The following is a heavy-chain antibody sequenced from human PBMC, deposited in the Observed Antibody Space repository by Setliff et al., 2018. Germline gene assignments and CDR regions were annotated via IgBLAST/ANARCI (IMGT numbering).Heavy chain of an antibody. CDR2: IIPIFGTA. J-gene: IGHJ4*02. V-gene: IGHV1-69*13. CDR1: GYTLTELS. D-gene: IGHD3-3*01. Sequence: SVKVSCKVSGYTLTELSMHWVRQAPGQGLEWMGGIIPIFGTANYAQKFQGRVTITADESTSTAYMELSRLRSDDTAVYYCPRGRDFWSGYLVYWGQGTLVTVSS. CDR3: PRGRDFWSGYLVY.